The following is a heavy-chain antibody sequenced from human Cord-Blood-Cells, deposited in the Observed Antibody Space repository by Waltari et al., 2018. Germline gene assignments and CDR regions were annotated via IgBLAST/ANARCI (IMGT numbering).Heavy chain of an antibody. D-gene: IGHD3-16*01. CDR1: GYTFTSYA. Sequence: QVQLVQSGAEVKKPGASVKVSCKACGYTFTSYAMHWVRQAPGQRLEWMGWINTGNVNTKYSQKFQVRVTITMDTPASTAYMELSRMRSEATAVYYCAVASLSALLGYWAQGTLVTVSS. CDR3: AVASLSALLGY. J-gene: IGHJ4*02. CDR2: INTGNVNT. V-gene: IGHV1-3*04.